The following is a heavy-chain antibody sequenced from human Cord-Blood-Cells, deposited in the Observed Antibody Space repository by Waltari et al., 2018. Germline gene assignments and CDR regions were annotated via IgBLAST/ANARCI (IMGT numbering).Heavy chain of an antibody. CDR2: IYYSGST. J-gene: IGHJ4*02. Sequence: QLQLQESGPGLVKPSETLSLPCTVSGGSIRSSSYSWGWIRQPPGKGLEWIGSIYYSGSTYYNPSLKSRVTISVDTSKNQFSLKLSSVTAADTAVYYCARHMTGDYFDYWGQGTLVTVSS. V-gene: IGHV4-39*01. D-gene: IGHD3-9*01. CDR3: ARHMTGDYFDY. CDR1: GGSIRSSSYS.